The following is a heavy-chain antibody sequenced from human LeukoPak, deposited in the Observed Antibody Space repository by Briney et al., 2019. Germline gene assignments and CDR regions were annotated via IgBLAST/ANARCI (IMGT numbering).Heavy chain of an antibody. CDR2: IIPIFGTA. J-gene: IGHJ4*02. Sequence: SVKVSCKASGGTFSSYAINWVRQAPGQGLEWMGRIIPIFGTANYAQKFQDRVTITTDESTSTAYMELSSLRSEDTAVYYCARPLRRGGYDYWGQGTLVTVSS. CDR1: GGTFSSYA. CDR3: ARPLRRGGYDY. V-gene: IGHV1-69*05. D-gene: IGHD2-15*01.